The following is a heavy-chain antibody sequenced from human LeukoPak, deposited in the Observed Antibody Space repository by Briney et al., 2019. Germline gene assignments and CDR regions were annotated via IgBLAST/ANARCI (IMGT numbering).Heavy chain of an antibody. D-gene: IGHD3-16*01. CDR2: IIPIFGTA. J-gene: IGHJ6*03. V-gene: IGHV1-69*05. CDR3: ARDGAPSLIDYYYMDV. CDR1: GGTFSSYA. Sequence: SVKVSCKASGGTFSSYAISWVRQAPGQGLEWMGGIIPIFGTANYAQKFQGRVTITTDESTSTAYMELSSLRSEDTAVYYCARDGAPSLIDYYYMDVWGKGTTVTVSS.